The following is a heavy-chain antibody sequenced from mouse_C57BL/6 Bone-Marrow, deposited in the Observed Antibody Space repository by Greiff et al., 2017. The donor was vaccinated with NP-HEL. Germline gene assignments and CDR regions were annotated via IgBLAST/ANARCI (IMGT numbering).Heavy chain of an antibody. CDR2: INPNNGGT. CDR1: GYTFTDYY. CDR3: ARWRDGYVAY. V-gene: IGHV1-26*01. Sequence: EVQLQQSGPELVKPGASVKISCKASGYTFTDYYMNWVKQSHGKSLEWIGDINPNNGGTSSNQQFNGKAKLTVDKSSSTASMELRSLTSWDSAVYYCARWRDGYVAYWGQGTLVTVSA. J-gene: IGHJ3*01. D-gene: IGHD2-2*01.